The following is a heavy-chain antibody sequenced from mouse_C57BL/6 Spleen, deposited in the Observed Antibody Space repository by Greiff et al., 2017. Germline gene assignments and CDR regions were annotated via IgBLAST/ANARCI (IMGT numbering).Heavy chain of an antibody. CDR2: IDPSDSYT. CDR3: GTGTDAMDY. Sequence: VQLQQPGAELVKPGASVKLSCKASGYTFTSYWMQWVKQRPGQGLEWIGEIDPSDSYTNYNQKFKSKATLTVDTSSSTAYMQLSSLTSEDSAVYYCGTGTDAMDYWGQGTSVTVSS. V-gene: IGHV1-50*01. J-gene: IGHJ4*01. D-gene: IGHD4-1*01. CDR1: GYTFTSYW.